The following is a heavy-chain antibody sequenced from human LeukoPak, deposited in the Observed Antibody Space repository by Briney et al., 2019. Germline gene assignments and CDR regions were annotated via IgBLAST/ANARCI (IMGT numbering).Heavy chain of an antibody. CDR1: GFTFSSYA. D-gene: IGHD1-26*01. CDR2: ISGSGGST. V-gene: IGHV3-23*01. Sequence: PGRSLRLSCAASGFTFSSYAMSWVRQAPGKGLEWVSAISGSGGSTYYADSVKGRFTISRDNSKNTLYPQMNSLRAEDTAVYYCAKEQRFYSGSYLGYWGQGTLVTVSS. CDR3: AKEQRFYSGSYLGY. J-gene: IGHJ4*02.